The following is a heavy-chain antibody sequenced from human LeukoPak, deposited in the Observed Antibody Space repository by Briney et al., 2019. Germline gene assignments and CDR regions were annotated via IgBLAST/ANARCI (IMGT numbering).Heavy chain of an antibody. CDR2: IFEDGITK. J-gene: IGHJ4*02. D-gene: IGHD1/OR15-1a*01. V-gene: IGHV3-7*01. Sequence: SGGCLRLSCAASGFSFSGYLLSWVRQAPGKGLEWVATIFEDGITKYYDDSVRGRFTISRDNAEKSLYLEMTSLRTEDTAVYYCARLLGRVTTFDYWGQGTLVTVSS. CDR3: ARLLGRVTTFDY. CDR1: GFSFSGYL.